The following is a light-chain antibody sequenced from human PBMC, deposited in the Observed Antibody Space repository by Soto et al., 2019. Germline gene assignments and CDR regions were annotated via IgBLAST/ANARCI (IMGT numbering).Light chain of an antibody. CDR3: QTWVTGIVV. CDR1: SGHSSYA. J-gene: IGLJ2*01. CDR2: LNIDGSH. V-gene: IGLV4-69*01. Sequence: QPVLTQLPSASASLGASVKLTCTLSSGHSSYAIAWHQQQPEKGPRYLMNLNIDGSHSKGDGIPDRFSGSSSGAERYLTISSLQSEDEADYYCQTWVTGIVVFGGGTKLTVL.